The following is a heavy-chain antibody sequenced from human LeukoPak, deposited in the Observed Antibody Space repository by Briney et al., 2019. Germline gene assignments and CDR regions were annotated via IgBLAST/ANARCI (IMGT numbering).Heavy chain of an antibody. V-gene: IGHV4-4*02. CDR1: GGSISSSNW. Sequence: SGTLSLTCAVSGGSISSSNWWSWVRQPPGKGLEWIGEIYHSGSTNYNPSLKSRVTISVDKSKNQFSLKLSPVTAADTAVYYCARLGGTYSSTSDYYYGMDVWGKGTTVTVSS. J-gene: IGHJ6*04. D-gene: IGHD6-19*01. CDR2: IYHSGST. CDR3: ARLGGTYSSTSDYYYGMDV.